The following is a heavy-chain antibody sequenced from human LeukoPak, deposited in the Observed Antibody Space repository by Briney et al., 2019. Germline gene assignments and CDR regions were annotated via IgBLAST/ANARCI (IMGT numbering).Heavy chain of an antibody. CDR3: ARRLGYCSSTSCPRSRFDP. D-gene: IGHD2-2*01. V-gene: IGHV5-51*01. Sequence: GESLKISCKGSGYSSTSYWIGWVRQMPGKGLEWMGIIYPGDSDTRYSPSFQGQVTISADKSISTAYLQWSSLKASDTAMYYCARRLGYCSSTSCPRSRFDPWGQGTLVTVSS. CDR1: GYSSTSYW. J-gene: IGHJ5*02. CDR2: IYPGDSDT.